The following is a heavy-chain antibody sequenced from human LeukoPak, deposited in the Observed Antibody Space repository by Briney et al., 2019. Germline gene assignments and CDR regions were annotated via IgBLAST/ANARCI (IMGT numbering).Heavy chain of an antibody. CDR1: GGSISSGGYY. CDR3: AREDQEDYYDSSGYYPY. CDR2: IYYSGST. Sequence: SETLSLTCTVSGGSISSGGYYWSWIRQPPGKRLEWIGYIYYSGSTYYNPSLKSRVTISVDTSKNQFSLKLSSVTAADTAVYYCAREDQEDYYDSSGYYPYWGQGTLVTVSS. D-gene: IGHD3-22*01. J-gene: IGHJ4*02. V-gene: IGHV4-31*03.